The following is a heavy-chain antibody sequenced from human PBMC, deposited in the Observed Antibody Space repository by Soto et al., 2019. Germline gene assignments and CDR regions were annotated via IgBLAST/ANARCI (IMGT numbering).Heavy chain of an antibody. CDR1: GGTFSSYA. CDR2: IIPIFGTA. Sequence: SVKVSCKASGGTFSSYAISWVRQAPGQGLEWMGGIIPIFGTADYAQKFQGRVSITADKSTSTANMEVSSLRSEDTAVYYCARGNYSDSGSYYNNWFDPWGQGTLVTVPS. J-gene: IGHJ5*02. V-gene: IGHV1-69*06. CDR3: ARGNYSDSGSYYNNWFDP. D-gene: IGHD3-10*01.